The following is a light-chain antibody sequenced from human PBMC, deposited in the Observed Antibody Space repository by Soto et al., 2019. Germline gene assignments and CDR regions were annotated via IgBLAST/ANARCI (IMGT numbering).Light chain of an antibody. CDR3: QQYGSSGT. CDR1: QSVSNNY. CDR2: GAC. Sequence: EIVMTQSPATLSVSPGERATLSCRASQSVSNNYLAWYQQKPGQAPRLLIYGACNRATGIPDRFSGSGSGTDFTLTISRLEPEDFAVYYCQQYGSSGTFGQGTKVDI. J-gene: IGKJ1*01. V-gene: IGKV3-20*01.